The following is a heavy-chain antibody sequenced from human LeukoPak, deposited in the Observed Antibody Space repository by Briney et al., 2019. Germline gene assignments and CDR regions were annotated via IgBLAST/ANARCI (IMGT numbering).Heavy chain of an antibody. Sequence: PSETLSLTCTISGGSISSSSYHWGWIRQPPGKGLEWIASIHYSGSSYYNPSLKSRVTISVDTSKNQYSLKLSSVTAADTAVYYCAILYVSGWDAFDIWGQGTMVTVSS. V-gene: IGHV4-39*01. J-gene: IGHJ3*02. CDR1: GGSISSSSYH. CDR3: AILYVSGWDAFDI. CDR2: IHYSGSS. D-gene: IGHD6-19*01.